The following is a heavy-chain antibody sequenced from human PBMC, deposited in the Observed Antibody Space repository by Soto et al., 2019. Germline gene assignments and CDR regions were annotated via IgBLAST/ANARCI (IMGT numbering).Heavy chain of an antibody. CDR1: GFSFSTST. J-gene: IGHJ6*02. V-gene: IGHV3-48*02. D-gene: IGHD3-16*01. CDR2: ISSGSTTI. Sequence: VGSLRLSCAASGFSFSTSTMNWVRQAPGKGLEWVSYISSGSTTIYYADSVKGRFTISRDNGKNSLYLQMNSLRDEDTAVYYCARVRRKDASDYYGMDVWGQGTMVTVSS. CDR3: ARVRRKDASDYYGMDV.